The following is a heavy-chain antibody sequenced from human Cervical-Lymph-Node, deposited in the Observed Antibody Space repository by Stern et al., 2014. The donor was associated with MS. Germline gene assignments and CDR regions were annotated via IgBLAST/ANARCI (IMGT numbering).Heavy chain of an antibody. Sequence: VQLVQSGAEVKKPGASVKVSCKASGYTFTSYAMHWVRQAPGQRLEWMGWINAGNGNTKYSQKFQGRVTITRDTSASTAYMELSSLRSEDTAVYYCAREGPPHSSSSGAFDIWGQGTMVTVSS. CDR1: GYTFTSYA. V-gene: IGHV1-3*01. CDR3: AREGPPHSSSSGAFDI. J-gene: IGHJ3*02. CDR2: INAGNGNT. D-gene: IGHD6-6*01.